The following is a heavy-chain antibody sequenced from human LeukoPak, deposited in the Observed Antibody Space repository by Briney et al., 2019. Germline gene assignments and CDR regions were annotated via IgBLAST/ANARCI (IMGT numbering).Heavy chain of an antibody. J-gene: IGHJ4*02. Sequence: PGGSLRLSCAASGFTFSSYEMNWVRQAPGKGLEWVSYISSSGSTIYYADSVKGRFTISRDNSKNTLYLQMNSLRAEDTAVYYCAKWLQFGSVGYWGQGTLVTVSS. CDR1: GFTFSSYE. V-gene: IGHV3-48*03. CDR2: ISSSGSTI. D-gene: IGHD5-24*01. CDR3: AKWLQFGSVGY.